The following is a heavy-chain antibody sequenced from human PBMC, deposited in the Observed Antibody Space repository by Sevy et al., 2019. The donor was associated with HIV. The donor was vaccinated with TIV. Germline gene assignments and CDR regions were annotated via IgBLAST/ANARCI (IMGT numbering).Heavy chain of an antibody. J-gene: IGHJ4*02. Sequence: GGSLRLSCAASGFTFSSYGMHWVRQAPGKGLEWVAVIWYDGSNKYYADSVKGRFTISRDNSKNTLDLQMNSLRAEDTAVYYCARDLDGSGSYLIDYWGQGTLVTVSS. CDR2: IWYDGSNK. CDR1: GFTFSSYG. V-gene: IGHV3-33*01. D-gene: IGHD3-10*01. CDR3: ARDLDGSGSYLIDY.